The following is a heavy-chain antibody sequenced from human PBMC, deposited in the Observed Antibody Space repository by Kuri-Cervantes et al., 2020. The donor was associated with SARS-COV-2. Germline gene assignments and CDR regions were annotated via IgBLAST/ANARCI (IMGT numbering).Heavy chain of an antibody. CDR1: GGSISSSSYY. J-gene: IGHJ5*02. CDR3: ARQGASNWFDP. CDR2: IYYSGST. Sequence: GSLRLSCTVSGGSISSSSYYWGWIRQPPGKGLEWIGSIYYSGSTYYNPSLKSRVTIFVDTSKNQFSLKLSSVTAADTAVYYCARQGASNWFDPWGQGTLVTVSS. V-gene: IGHV4-39*01.